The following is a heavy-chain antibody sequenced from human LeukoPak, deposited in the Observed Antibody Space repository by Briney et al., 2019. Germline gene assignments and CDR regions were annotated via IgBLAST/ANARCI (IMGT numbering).Heavy chain of an antibody. CDR3: AREMRIAAMPFDY. J-gene: IGHJ4*02. Sequence: KPSETLSLTCTVSGGSISSSSYYWGWLRQPPGRGLEWIGGIYYSGSTYYNPSLKSRVTISGDTSKNQFSLRLSSVTAADTAVYYCAREMRIAAMPFDYWGQGTLVTVSS. V-gene: IGHV4-39*07. CDR1: GGSISSSSYY. CDR2: IYYSGST. D-gene: IGHD2-2*01.